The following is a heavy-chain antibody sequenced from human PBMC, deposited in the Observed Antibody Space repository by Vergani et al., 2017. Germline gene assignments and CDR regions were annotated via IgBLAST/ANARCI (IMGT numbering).Heavy chain of an antibody. D-gene: IGHD3-3*01. CDR2: ISGRSSYV. J-gene: IGHJ4*02. V-gene: IGHV3-21*02. Sequence: EVQVVQSGGGLVKPGGSLELSLEISELFFINYNLNWFPKVPAVGLEWVASISGRSSYVNYAVSVKGRFTISRDNAKNSLFLQMNSLRAEDTAVYYCVREETFYXSVSDYLAGYFDHWGQGALVTVSS. CDR3: VREETFYXSVSDYLAGYFDH. CDR1: ELFFINYN.